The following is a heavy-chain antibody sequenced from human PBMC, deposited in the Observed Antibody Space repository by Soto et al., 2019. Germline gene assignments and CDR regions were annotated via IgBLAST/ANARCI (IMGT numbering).Heavy chain of an antibody. CDR1: GFTFDDYA. D-gene: IGHD3-10*01. J-gene: IGHJ6*02. CDR2: ISWDGGST. V-gene: IGHV3-43D*03. Sequence: GGSLRLSCAASGFTFDDYAMHWVRQAPGKGLEWVSLISWDGGSTYYADSVKGRFTISRDNSKNSLYLQMNSLRAEDTALYYCAKVSLGGSGSYYYYYGMDVWGQGTTVTVSS. CDR3: AKVSLGGSGSYYYYYGMDV.